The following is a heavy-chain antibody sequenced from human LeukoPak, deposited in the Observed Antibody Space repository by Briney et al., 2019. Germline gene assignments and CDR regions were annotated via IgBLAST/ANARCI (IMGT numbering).Heavy chain of an antibody. CDR2: IYPDDSDI. J-gene: IGHJ2*01. V-gene: IGHV5-51*01. Sequence: GASLQISFQSSGYMFTRYWIGWVRPMPGKGLEWMGIIYPDDSDIRYSPSFQGQVTISVDKPISTTYLQWSSLKSSDTAMYYCARPGPHWYFEFWGRGTLVTVSS. CDR1: GYMFTRYW. CDR3: ARPGPHWYFEF.